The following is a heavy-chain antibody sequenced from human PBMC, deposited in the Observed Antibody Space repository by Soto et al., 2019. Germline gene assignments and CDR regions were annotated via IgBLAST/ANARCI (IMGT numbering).Heavy chain of an antibody. D-gene: IGHD3-10*01. J-gene: IGHJ5*02. CDR1: GYTFTSYY. CDR3: ARGSGSNYNDP. Sequence: ASVKVSCKASGYTFTSYYMHWVRQAPGQGLEWMGIINPSGGSTINAQKFQGRVTMTRDTSTSTVYMELSSLRSEATAVYYCARGSGSNYNDPWGQGTLVTVSS. CDR2: INPSGGST. V-gene: IGHV1-46*01.